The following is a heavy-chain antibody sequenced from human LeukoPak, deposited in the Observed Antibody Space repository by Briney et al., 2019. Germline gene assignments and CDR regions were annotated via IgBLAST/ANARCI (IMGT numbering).Heavy chain of an antibody. CDR2: IYTSGST. CDR1: GGSISSYY. J-gene: IGHJ6*03. V-gene: IGHV4-4*07. CDR3: ARDYRGYYDSSGYYGINYYYYMDV. Sequence: PSETLSLTCTVSGGSISSYYWSWIRQPAGKGLEWIGRIYTSGSTNYNPSLKSRVTMSVDTSKNQFSLKLSSVTAADTAVYYCARDYRGYYDSSGYYGINYYYYMDVWGKGTTVTISS. D-gene: IGHD3-22*01.